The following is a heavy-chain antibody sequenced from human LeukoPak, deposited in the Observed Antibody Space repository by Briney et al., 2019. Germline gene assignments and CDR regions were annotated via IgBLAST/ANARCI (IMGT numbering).Heavy chain of an antibody. CDR3: ARDRRTLEAVAGTFDY. CDR1: GYTFTSYY. J-gene: IGHJ4*02. V-gene: IGHV1-46*01. D-gene: IGHD6-19*01. Sequence: ASVKVSCKASGYTFTSYYIHWVRQAPGQGLEWMGIINPSGGSTSYAQKFQGRVTMTRDMSTSTVYMELSSLRSEDTAVYYCARDRRTLEAVAGTFDYWGQGTLVTVSS. CDR2: INPSGGST.